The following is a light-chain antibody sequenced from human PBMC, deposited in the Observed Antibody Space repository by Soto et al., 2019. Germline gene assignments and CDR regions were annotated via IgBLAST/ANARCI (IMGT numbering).Light chain of an antibody. CDR3: SSFTSSSTFV. V-gene: IGLV2-14*01. Sequence: QSALTQPASVSGSPGQSITISCTGTSSDVGGYNYVSWYQQHPGKAPKLMIYDVSIRPSGVSNRFSGSKSGNTASLTISGLQAEDEADYYCSSFTSSSTFVFGRGTQLTVL. J-gene: IGLJ2*01. CDR2: DVS. CDR1: SSDVGGYNY.